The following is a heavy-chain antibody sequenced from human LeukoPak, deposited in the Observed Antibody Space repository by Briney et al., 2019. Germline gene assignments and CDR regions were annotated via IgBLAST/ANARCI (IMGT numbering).Heavy chain of an antibody. D-gene: IGHD5-24*01. J-gene: IGHJ4*02. V-gene: IGHV1-18*01. CDR3: ARDNNYRFDY. CDR1: GYTFSNYG. CDR2: ISANSGNT. Sequence: ASVKVSCKASGYTFSNYGISWVRQAPGEGLEWMGWISANSGNTNYAQKFQGRVTMTTDTSSSTVYMELRSLRSDDTALYYCARDNNYRFDYWGQGTLVTVPS.